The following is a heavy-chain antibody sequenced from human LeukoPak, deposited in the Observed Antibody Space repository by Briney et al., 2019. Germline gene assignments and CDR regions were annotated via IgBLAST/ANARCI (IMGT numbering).Heavy chain of an antibody. J-gene: IGHJ4*02. CDR2: IFWDDDK. CDR1: GFSLSTSGVG. CDR3: AHGKDPVTPFDY. D-gene: IGHD3-16*01. V-gene: IGHV2-5*02. Sequence: SGPTLVKPTQTLTLTCTFSGFSLSTSGVGVSWIRQPPGKALEWLALIFWDDDKRYSPSLKSRLTITKDTSKNQVVLTMTNMDPVDTATNYCAHGKDPVTPFDYWGQGTLVTVSS.